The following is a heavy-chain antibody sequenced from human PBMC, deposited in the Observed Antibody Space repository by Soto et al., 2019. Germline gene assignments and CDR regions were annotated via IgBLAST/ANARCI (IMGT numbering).Heavy chain of an antibody. CDR2: FDPEDGET. Sequence: ASVKVSCKVSGYTLTELSMHWVRQAPGKGLEWMGGFDPEDGETIYAQKFQGRVTITADKSTSTAYMELSSLRSEDTAVYYCARDNDWNFDYWGQGTLVTVSS. CDR1: GYTLTELS. D-gene: IGHD1-1*01. CDR3: ARDNDWNFDY. V-gene: IGHV1-24*01. J-gene: IGHJ4*02.